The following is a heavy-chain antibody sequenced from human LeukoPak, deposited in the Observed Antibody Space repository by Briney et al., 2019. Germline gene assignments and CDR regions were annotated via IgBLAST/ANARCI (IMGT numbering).Heavy chain of an antibody. CDR3: VRGTGY. CDR1: GFTFSTYV. V-gene: IGHV3-64D*06. CDR2: ISSNGDNT. J-gene: IGHJ4*02. Sequence: PGGSVRLSCSVSGFTFSTYVMHWVRQAPGKGLEYVSAISSNGDNTYYADSVKGRFTISRDNSKNTLYLQMSSLRADDTAVYYCVRGTGYWGQGTLVTVSS.